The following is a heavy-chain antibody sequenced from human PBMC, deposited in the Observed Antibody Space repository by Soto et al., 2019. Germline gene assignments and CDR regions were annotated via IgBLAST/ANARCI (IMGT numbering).Heavy chain of an antibody. CDR2: ISYDGSNK. Sequence: QVQLVESGGGVVQPGRSLRLSCAASGFTFSSYAMHWVRQAPGKGLEWVAVISYDGSNKYYAGSVKGRFTISRDNSKNTLYLQMNSLRAEDTAVYYCARAKYSDNPFDYWGQGTLVSVSS. CDR3: ARAKYSDNPFDY. J-gene: IGHJ4*02. CDR1: GFTFSSYA. D-gene: IGHD2-15*01. V-gene: IGHV3-30-3*01.